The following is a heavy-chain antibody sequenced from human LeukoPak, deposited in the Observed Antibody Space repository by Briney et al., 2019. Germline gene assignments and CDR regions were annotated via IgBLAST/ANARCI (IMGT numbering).Heavy chain of an antibody. CDR2: MNPNSGNT. D-gene: IGHD6-6*01. CDR3: ARELIAARRHFDY. CDR1: GYAFTSYD. Sequence: ASVKVSCKASGYAFTSYDINWVRQATGQGLEWMGWMNPNSGNTGYAQKFQGRVTMTRNTSISTAYMELSSLGSEDTAVYYCARELIAARRHFDYWGQGTLVTVSS. J-gene: IGHJ4*02. V-gene: IGHV1-8*01.